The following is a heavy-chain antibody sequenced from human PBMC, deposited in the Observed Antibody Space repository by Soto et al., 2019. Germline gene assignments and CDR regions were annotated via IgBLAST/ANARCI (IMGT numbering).Heavy chain of an antibody. Sequence: GGSLKLSCAASGFTFSRYWMSWVRQPPGKGLEWVSGTSGSGGSTYYADSVKGRFTISRDNSKNTLYLQVNSLGAEDTAVYYCAKDREKLLSADAFDIWGQGTMVTVSS. V-gene: IGHV3-23*01. J-gene: IGHJ3*02. CDR2: TSGSGGST. CDR3: AKDREKLLSADAFDI. D-gene: IGHD1-26*01. CDR1: GFTFSRYW.